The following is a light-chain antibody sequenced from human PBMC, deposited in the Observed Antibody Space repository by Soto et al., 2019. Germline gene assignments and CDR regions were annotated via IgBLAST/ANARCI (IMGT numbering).Light chain of an antibody. Sequence: ETVMTQSPATLSVSPGDRATLSCRASHSVSSYLAWYQQKPGQAPRLLIYDASYRASGIPARFSGSGSGTEFTLSISSLQSEDFAVYYCQQYNNWPFITFGQGTRLEIK. CDR2: DAS. CDR1: HSVSSY. CDR3: QQYNNWPFIT. J-gene: IGKJ5*01. V-gene: IGKV3D-15*01.